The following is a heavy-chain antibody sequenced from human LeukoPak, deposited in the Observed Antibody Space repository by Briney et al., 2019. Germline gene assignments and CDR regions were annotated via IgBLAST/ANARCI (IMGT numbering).Heavy chain of an antibody. V-gene: IGHV3-7*03. CDR1: GFTFSSYW. CDR2: IKQDGSEK. J-gene: IGHJ4*02. CDR3: ARAQYCSGGSCYYFDY. D-gene: IGHD2-15*01. Sequence: PGGSLRLSCAASGFTFSSYWMSWVRQAPGKGLEWVANIKQDGSEKYYVDSVKGRFTISRDNAKNSLYLQMNSLRAGDTAVYYCARAQYCSGGSCYYFDYWGQGTLVTVSS.